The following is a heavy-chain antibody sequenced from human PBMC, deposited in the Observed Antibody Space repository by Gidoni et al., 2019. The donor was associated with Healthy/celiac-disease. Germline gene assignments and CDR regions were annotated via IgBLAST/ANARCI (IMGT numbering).Heavy chain of an antibody. Sequence: QVQLQQRGAGLLKPSETLSLTCAVYGGSFSGYYWSWIRQPPGKGLEWIGEINHSGSTNYNPSLKSRVTISVDTSKNQFSLKLSSVTAADTAVYYCARFNTGIAARRGFDYWGQGTLVTVSS. CDR2: INHSGST. D-gene: IGHD6-6*01. CDR1: GGSFSGYY. CDR3: ARFNTGIAARRGFDY. V-gene: IGHV4-34*01. J-gene: IGHJ4*02.